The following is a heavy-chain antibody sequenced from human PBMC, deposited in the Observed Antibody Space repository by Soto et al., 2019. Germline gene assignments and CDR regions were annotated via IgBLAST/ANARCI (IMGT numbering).Heavy chain of an antibody. Sequence: SVKVSCKASEGTFNSYAIAWVRQAPGQGLEWMGGIIPYYNTLNYAQKFQDRVTITADDSTNTVYMELSSLRSDDTAVYFCASGASRWYPYFFDSWAQGTLVTVSS. J-gene: IGHJ4*02. CDR1: EGTFNSYA. D-gene: IGHD6-13*01. V-gene: IGHV1-69*13. CDR3: ASGASRWYPYFFDS. CDR2: IIPYYNTL.